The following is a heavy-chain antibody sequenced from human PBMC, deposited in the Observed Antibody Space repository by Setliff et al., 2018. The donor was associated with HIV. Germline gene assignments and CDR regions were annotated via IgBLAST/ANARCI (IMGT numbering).Heavy chain of an antibody. Sequence: GGSLRLSCATSRFSFSTFWMSWVRQAPGKGLEWVANIKQDGTEKYYVDSVKGRFTISRDNSKNTLYLQMNSLRAEDTALYYCARDQDTADDAFDIWGQGTMVTVSS. J-gene: IGHJ3*02. D-gene: IGHD5-18*01. CDR1: RFSFSTFW. CDR3: ARDQDTADDAFDI. CDR2: IKQDGTEK. V-gene: IGHV3-7*03.